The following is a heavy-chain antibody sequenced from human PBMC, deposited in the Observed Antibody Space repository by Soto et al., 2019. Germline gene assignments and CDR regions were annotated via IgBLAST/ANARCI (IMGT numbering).Heavy chain of an antibody. CDR1: GFTFTSSA. CDR3: AAVPTPLGYCSGGSCYSDYYYGMDV. J-gene: IGHJ6*02. D-gene: IGHD2-15*01. Sequence: SVKVSCKASGFTFTSSAVQWVRQARGQRLEWIGWIVVGSGNTNYAQKFQERVTITRDMSTSTAYMELSSLRSEDTAVYYCAAVPTPLGYCSGGSCYSDYYYGMDVWGQGTTVTVSS. CDR2: IVVGSGNT. V-gene: IGHV1-58*01.